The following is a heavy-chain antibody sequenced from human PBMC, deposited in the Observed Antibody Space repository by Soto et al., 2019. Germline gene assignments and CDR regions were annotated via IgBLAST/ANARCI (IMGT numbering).Heavy chain of an antibody. CDR1: GYTFPNYG. Sequence: QVQLVQSGAEVKKPGASVKVSCKASGYTFPNYGITWVRQAPGQGLEWMGWISAYKTNIKYAQKFQGRVTLTTDTSTSTAYMELRSLRSDDTALYYCVRDLDGSGAYYTDFWGQGTRVTVS. V-gene: IGHV1-18*01. D-gene: IGHD3-10*01. J-gene: IGHJ4*02. CDR3: VRDLDGSGAYYTDF. CDR2: ISAYKTNI.